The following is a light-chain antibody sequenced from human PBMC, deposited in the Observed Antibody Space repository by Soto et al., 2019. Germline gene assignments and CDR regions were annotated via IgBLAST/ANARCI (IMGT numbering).Light chain of an antibody. CDR1: QSVSGN. J-gene: IGKJ1*01. CDR3: QQYNNWSPWT. CDR2: GAS. V-gene: IGKV3-15*01. Sequence: EIVMTQSPATLSVSPGERATLSCRASQSVSGNLAWYQQKPGQAPRLLIYGASTRATGIPARFSGSGSGTEFTLTISSLQSEDFAFYYCQQYNNWSPWTFGQGTKVEIK.